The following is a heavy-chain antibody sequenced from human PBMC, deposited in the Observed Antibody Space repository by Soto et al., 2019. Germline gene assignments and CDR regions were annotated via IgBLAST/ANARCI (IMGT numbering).Heavy chain of an antibody. Sequence: SETLSLTCTVSGGSISSGGYYWSWIRQHPGKGLEWIGYISHSETTYYSPALKNRIIISSDFSMNQFSLRLNSVTAADTAVYFCAGFGVGDRDDKWGQGTLVTVSS. CDR3: AGFGVGDRDDK. D-gene: IGHD2-8*01. J-gene: IGHJ4*02. CDR1: GGSISSGGYY. CDR2: ISHSETT. V-gene: IGHV4-30-4*08.